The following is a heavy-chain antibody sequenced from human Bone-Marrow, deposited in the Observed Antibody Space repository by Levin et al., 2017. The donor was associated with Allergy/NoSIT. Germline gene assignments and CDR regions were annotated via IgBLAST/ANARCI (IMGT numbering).Heavy chain of an antibody. D-gene: IGHD5-24*01. CDR1: GGSISTGGFH. CDR3: AREDGYVFDY. J-gene: IGHJ4*02. Sequence: SQTLSLTCSLPGGSISTGGFHWSWVRQRPGKGLEWIGYIYYSGNTYYNPSLQSRLSISIDTSKNQFSLRLTSVTAADTAVYYCAREDGYVFDYWGQGTLVTVSS. CDR2: IYYSGNT. V-gene: IGHV4-31*03.